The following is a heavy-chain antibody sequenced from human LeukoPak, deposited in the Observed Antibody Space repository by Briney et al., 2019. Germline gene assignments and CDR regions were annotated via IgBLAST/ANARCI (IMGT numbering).Heavy chain of an antibody. CDR3: ANGGTYSSGP. Sequence: GGSLRLSCAASGFTFSIYSMNWVRQAPGKGLEWVSYISSSSSTIYYADSVKGRFTISRDTAKNSLFLQINSLRAEDTAVYYCANGGTYSSGPWGQGTLVTVSS. CDR1: GFTFSIYS. J-gene: IGHJ5*02. V-gene: IGHV3-48*04. D-gene: IGHD3-22*01. CDR2: ISSSSSTI.